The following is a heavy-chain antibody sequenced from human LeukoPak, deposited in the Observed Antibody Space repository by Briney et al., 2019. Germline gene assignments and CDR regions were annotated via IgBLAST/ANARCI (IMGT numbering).Heavy chain of an antibody. CDR1: GGSITTHY. CDR3: ARDTTFYDSSGYHPYWYFDL. CDR2: IYHTGAS. J-gene: IGHJ2*01. Sequence: SETLSLTCTVSGGSITTHYWSWIPQPPGEGLQWIASIYHTGASNYNPSLKSRITISLDTSKNQFSLELRYVTDADTAEYYCARDTTFYDSSGYHPYWYFDLWGRGTPVTVSS. V-gene: IGHV4-59*11. D-gene: IGHD3-22*01.